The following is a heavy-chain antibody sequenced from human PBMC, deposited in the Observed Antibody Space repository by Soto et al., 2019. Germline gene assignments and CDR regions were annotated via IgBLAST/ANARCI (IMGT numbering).Heavy chain of an antibody. J-gene: IGHJ6*02. Sequence: EVQLVESGGGLVQPGGSLRLSCAASGFTFSNSWMSWVRQAPGKGLEWVANIKEDGSGKDYVDPVKGRFTITRDNAKNSQYLKLNNLRAEDTAVYFYTRKLFGMDVWAQGTTFTVSS. D-gene: IGHD6-6*01. V-gene: IGHV3-7*03. CDR2: IKEDGSGK. CDR3: TRKLFGMDV. CDR1: GFTFSNSW.